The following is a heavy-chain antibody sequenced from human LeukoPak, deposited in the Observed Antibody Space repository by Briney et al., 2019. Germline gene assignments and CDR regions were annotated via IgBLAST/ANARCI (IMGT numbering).Heavy chain of an antibody. J-gene: IGHJ4*02. CDR3: ARGILSGWTGHYFDY. CDR2: ISWNSGSI. D-gene: IGHD6-19*01. Sequence: GGSLRLSCAASGFTFDDYAMHWVRQAPVKGLEWVSGISWNSGSIGYADSVKGRFTISRDNAKNSLYLQMNSLRADDTAVYYCARGILSGWTGHYFDYWGQGTLVTVSS. CDR1: GFTFDDYA. V-gene: IGHV3-9*01.